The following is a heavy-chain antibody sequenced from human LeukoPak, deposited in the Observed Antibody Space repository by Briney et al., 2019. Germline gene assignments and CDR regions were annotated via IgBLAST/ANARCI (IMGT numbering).Heavy chain of an antibody. CDR1: GFTFSAHY. CDR3: ARSDSSGYLEAY. D-gene: IGHD3-22*01. J-gene: IGHJ4*02. Sequence: GGSLRLXCVDSGFTFSAHYMDWVRQAPGKGLEWVGRVRNKANSYTTEYAASVKDRFIISRDDSKSSLYLQMNSLKIEDTAVYYCARSDSSGYLEAYWGQGTLVTVSS. V-gene: IGHV3-72*01. CDR2: VRNKANSYTT.